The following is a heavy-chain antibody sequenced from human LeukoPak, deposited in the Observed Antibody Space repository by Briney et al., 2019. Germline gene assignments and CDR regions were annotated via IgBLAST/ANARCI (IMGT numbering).Heavy chain of an antibody. CDR2: IYYSGST. Sequence: SETLSLTCTVSGGSISSSNYFWGWIRQPPGKGLEWIGNIYYSGSTYYNPSLKSRVTISVDTSKNQFSLQLSSVTVADTAVYYGARQLYSSATVWGQGTTVTVSS. CDR3: ARQLYSSATV. V-gene: IGHV4-39*01. CDR1: GGSISSSNYF. D-gene: IGHD6-25*01. J-gene: IGHJ6*02.